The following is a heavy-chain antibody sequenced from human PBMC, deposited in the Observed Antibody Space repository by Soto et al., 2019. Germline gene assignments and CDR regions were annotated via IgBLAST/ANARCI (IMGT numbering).Heavy chain of an antibody. CDR1: GFTFIDYY. Sequence: PGGSLRLSCAASGFTFIDYYMSWIRQAPGKGLEWVSYISGSSSYTNYADSVKGRFTISRDNAKNSLYLQMNSLRAEDTAVYYCARELPAGAFDIWGQGTMVTVSS. CDR2: ISGSSSYT. V-gene: IGHV3-11*05. CDR3: ARELPAGAFDI. J-gene: IGHJ3*02. D-gene: IGHD6-25*01.